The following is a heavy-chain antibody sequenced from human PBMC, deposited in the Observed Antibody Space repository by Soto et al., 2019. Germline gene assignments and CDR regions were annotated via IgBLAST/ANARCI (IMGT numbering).Heavy chain of an antibody. CDR1: GLTVSGKTY. CDR3: ATWHEREHAYDV. V-gene: IGHV3-53*01. D-gene: IGHD1-1*01. CDR2: LYDVDGS. J-gene: IGHJ3*01. Sequence: DVQLVESGGGLMQPGESLRLSCAASGLTVSGKTYVAWVRQAPGRGQEWVSALYDVDGSFYSDSVKGRFTTSSDSSKTTVYLQMNDLRPADTAVYYCATWHEREHAYDVWGQGTTVTVSS.